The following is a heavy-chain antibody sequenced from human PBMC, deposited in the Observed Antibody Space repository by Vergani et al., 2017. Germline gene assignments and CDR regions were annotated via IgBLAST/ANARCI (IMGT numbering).Heavy chain of an antibody. CDR3: VKDGGSYETFFDS. CDR1: GFTFSTYA. Sequence: EVQLLESGGSLKQPGGSVRLSCAASGFTFSTYAMHWVRQAPGKGLEWVSALTGGGGSTYYAVSFKGRFIISRDNSRDTLYLQMNSLRPEDTATYYCVKDGGSYETFFDSWGQGTLVTVSS. D-gene: IGHD1-26*01. J-gene: IGHJ4*02. CDR2: LTGGGGST. V-gene: IGHV3-23*01.